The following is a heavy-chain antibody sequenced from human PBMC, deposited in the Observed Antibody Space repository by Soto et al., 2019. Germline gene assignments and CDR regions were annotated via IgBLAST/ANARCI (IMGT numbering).Heavy chain of an antibody. CDR1: GGTFSSYA. D-gene: IGHD5-12*01. V-gene: IGHV1-69*13. Sequence: ASVKVSCKASGGTFSSYAISWVRQAPGQGLEWMGGIIPIFGTANYAQKFQGRVTITADESTSTAYMELSSLRSEDTAVYYCASPRGYSGYDLDYWGQGTLVTVPQ. CDR3: ASPRGYSGYDLDY. J-gene: IGHJ4*02. CDR2: IIPIFGTA.